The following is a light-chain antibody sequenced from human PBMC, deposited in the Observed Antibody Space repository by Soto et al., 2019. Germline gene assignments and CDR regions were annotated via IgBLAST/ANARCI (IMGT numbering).Light chain of an antibody. Sequence: EIVMTQSPATLSVSPGERATLSCRASQSVSSTLAWYQQKPGQAPRLLIYGASTRATGIPARFSCSGSGTEFTLTISSLQSEDFAVYYCQQYNNWPPDFGQGTRLEIK. CDR3: QQYNNWPPD. J-gene: IGKJ5*01. CDR2: GAS. V-gene: IGKV3-15*01. CDR1: QSVSST.